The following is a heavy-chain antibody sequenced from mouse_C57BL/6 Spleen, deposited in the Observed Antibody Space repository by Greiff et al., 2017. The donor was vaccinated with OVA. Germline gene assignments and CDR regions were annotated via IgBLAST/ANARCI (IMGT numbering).Heavy chain of an antibody. Sequence: QVHVKQPGTELVKPGASVKLSCKASGYTFTSSWMHWVKQRPGQGLEWIGNINPSNGGTNYNEKFKSKATLTVDKSSSTAYMQLSSLTSEDSAVYYCARFEYDYDVWFAYWGQGTLVTVSA. CDR3: ARFEYDYDVWFAY. J-gene: IGHJ3*01. CDR2: INPSNGGT. CDR1: GYTFTSSW. D-gene: IGHD2-4*01. V-gene: IGHV1-53*01.